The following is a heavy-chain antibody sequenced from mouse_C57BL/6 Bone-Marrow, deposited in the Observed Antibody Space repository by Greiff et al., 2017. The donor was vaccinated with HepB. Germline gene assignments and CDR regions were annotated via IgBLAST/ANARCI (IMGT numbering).Heavy chain of an antibody. CDR3: ARHETTVGDY. J-gene: IGHJ2*01. Sequence: EVNVVESGGDLVKPGGSLKLSCAASGFTFSSYGMSWVRQTPDKRLEWVATISSGGSYTYYPDSVKGRFTISRDNAKNTLYLQMSSLKSEDTAMYYCARHETTVGDYWGQGTTLTVSS. D-gene: IGHD1-1*01. CDR1: GFTFSSYG. V-gene: IGHV5-6*01. CDR2: ISSGGSYT.